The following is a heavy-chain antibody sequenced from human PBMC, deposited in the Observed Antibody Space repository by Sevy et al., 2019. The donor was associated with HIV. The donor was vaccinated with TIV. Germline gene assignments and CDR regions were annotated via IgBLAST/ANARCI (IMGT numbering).Heavy chain of an antibody. CDR1: GFTFDDYA. D-gene: IGHD3-16*01. Sequence: GGSLRLSCAASGFTFDDYAMHWVRQAPGKGLEWVSGIYWDSDSVGYADSVKGRFTISRDNSEISLYLQMKSLRPEDTALYYCAKDRGRAAQLSGFDIWGQGTMVTVS. J-gene: IGHJ3*02. CDR3: AKDRGRAAQLSGFDI. V-gene: IGHV3-9*01. CDR2: IYWDSDSV.